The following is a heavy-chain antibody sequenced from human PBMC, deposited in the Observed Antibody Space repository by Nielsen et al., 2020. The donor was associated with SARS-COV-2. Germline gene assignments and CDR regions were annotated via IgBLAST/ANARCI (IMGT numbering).Heavy chain of an antibody. Sequence: RQPPGKGLEWIGSIYYSGSTNYNPSLKSRVTISVDTSKNQFSLKLSSVTAADTAVYYCARTLGRQALPLWFGESHTDYWGQGTLVTVSS. CDR3: ARTLGRQALPLWFGESHTDY. D-gene: IGHD3-10*01. J-gene: IGHJ4*02. CDR2: IYYSGST. V-gene: IGHV4-39*07.